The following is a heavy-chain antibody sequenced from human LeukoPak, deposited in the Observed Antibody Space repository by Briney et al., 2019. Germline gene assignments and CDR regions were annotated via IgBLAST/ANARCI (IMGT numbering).Heavy chain of an antibody. CDR3: ARASTGGYYYGSGSQNFDY. Sequence: GASVKVSCKASGYTFTGYYTHWVRQAPGQGLEWMGWINPNSGGTNYAQKFQGRVTMTRDTSISTAYMELSRLRSDDTAVYYCARASTGGYYYGSGSQNFDYWGQGTLVTVSS. D-gene: IGHD3-10*01. CDR1: GYTFTGYY. J-gene: IGHJ4*02. CDR2: INPNSGGT. V-gene: IGHV1-2*02.